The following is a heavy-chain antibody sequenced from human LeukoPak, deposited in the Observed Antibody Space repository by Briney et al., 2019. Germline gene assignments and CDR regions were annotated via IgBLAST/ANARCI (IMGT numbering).Heavy chain of an antibody. J-gene: IGHJ4*02. Sequence: SETLSLTCNVSGASMGSDSYSWVWLRQPPGKALEWIGSVYYSGSTYYTPSLKNRVPISVDMSRNHFSLRLNSVAAADTAVYYCARRYKDMVVVPAVFYFDYWGRGILVTVSS. CDR2: VYYSGST. D-gene: IGHD2-2*01. CDR1: GASMGSDSYS. CDR3: ARRYKDMVVVPAVFYFDY. V-gene: IGHV4-39*02.